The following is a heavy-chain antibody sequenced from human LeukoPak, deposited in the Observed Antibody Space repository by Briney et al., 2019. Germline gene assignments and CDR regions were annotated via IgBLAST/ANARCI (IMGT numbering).Heavy chain of an antibody. Sequence: ASVKVSCKASGGTFSSYAISWVRQAPGQGLEWMGGIIPIFGTANYAQKFQGRVTITADESTSTAYMELSSLSSEDTAVYYCARSRDTAMVNHIRPDAFDIWGQGTMVTVSS. V-gene: IGHV1-69*13. D-gene: IGHD5-18*01. CDR3: ARSRDTAMVNHIRPDAFDI. CDR2: IIPIFGTA. J-gene: IGHJ3*02. CDR1: GGTFSSYA.